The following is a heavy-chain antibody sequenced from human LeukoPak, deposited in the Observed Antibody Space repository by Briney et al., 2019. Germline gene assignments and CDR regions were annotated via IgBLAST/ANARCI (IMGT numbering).Heavy chain of an antibody. J-gene: IGHJ5*02. CDR2: IYHSGST. V-gene: IGHV4-39*07. CDR1: AGSISSSNYY. CDR3: ARAPTGDNWFDP. D-gene: IGHD4-17*01. Sequence: SETLSLTCTVSAGSISSSNYYWGWIRQPPGKGLEWIGEIYHSGSTNYNPSLKSRVTISVDKSKNQFSLKLSSVTAADTAVYYCARAPTGDNWFDPWGQGTLVTVSS.